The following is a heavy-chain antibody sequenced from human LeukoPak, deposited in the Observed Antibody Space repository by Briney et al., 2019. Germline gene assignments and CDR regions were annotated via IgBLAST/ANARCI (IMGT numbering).Heavy chain of an antibody. CDR2: ISSSSSYI. Sequence: PGGSLRLSCAASGFTFSSYSMNWVRQAPGKGLEWVSSISSSSSYIYYADSVKGRFTIPRDNAKNSLYLQMNSLRAEDTAVYYCARDFRGLTPPGYIDYWGQGTLVTVSS. CDR3: ARDFRGLTPPGYIDY. V-gene: IGHV3-21*01. CDR1: GFTFSSYS. J-gene: IGHJ4*02. D-gene: IGHD4-23*01.